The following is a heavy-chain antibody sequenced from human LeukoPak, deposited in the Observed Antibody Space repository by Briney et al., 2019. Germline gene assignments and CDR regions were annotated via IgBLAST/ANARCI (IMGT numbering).Heavy chain of an antibody. V-gene: IGHV3-23*01. D-gene: IGHD6-19*01. J-gene: IGHJ4*02. CDR3: AKASSGWYSNFYFDY. CDR2: ISGSGGST. CDR1: GFTFSSYA. Sequence: GGSLRLSCAASGFTFSSYAMNWVRQAPGKGLEWVSTISGSGGSTYNADSVKGRFTIARDNSKNTLYLQMNSLRAEDTAVYFCAKASSGWYSNFYFDYWGQGTVLTVAS.